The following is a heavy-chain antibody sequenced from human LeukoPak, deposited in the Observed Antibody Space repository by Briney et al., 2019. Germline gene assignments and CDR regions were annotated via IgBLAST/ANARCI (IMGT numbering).Heavy chain of an antibody. CDR1: GFTVSGNY. CDR3: AKFRVVPAANDAFDI. CDR2: ISGSGGST. V-gene: IGHV3-23*01. J-gene: IGHJ3*02. Sequence: GGSLRLSCAASGFTVSGNYMNWVRQAPGKGLEWVSAISGSGGSTYYADSVKGRYTISRDNSKNTLYLQMNSLRAEDTAVYYCAKFRVVPAANDAFDIWGQGTLVTVSS. D-gene: IGHD2-2*01.